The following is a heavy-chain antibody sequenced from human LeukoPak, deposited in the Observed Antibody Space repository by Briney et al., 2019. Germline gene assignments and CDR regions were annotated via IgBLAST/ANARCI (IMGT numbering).Heavy chain of an antibody. V-gene: IGHV3-74*01. D-gene: IGHD3-16*01. CDR1: GFTFSSSW. J-gene: IGHJ6*04. CDR3: ARDPGYESWSPFWGGMDV. Sequence: QTGGSLRLSCAASGFTFSSSWMHWVRQAPGKGLVWVSRITRDGSSTTYADSVKGRFTTSRDNAKNTLYLQMDSLRDDDTAVYYCARDPGYESWSPFWGGMDVWGNGTTSLSPQ. CDR2: ITRDGSST.